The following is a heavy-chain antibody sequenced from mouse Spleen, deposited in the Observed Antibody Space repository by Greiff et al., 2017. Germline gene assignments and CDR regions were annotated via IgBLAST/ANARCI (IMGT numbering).Heavy chain of an antibody. CDR1: GYTFTSYW. CDR3: ARWGDYRYDDY. V-gene: IGHV1-64*01. J-gene: IGHJ2*01. Sequence: QVQLQQPGAELVKPGASVKLSCKASGYTFTSYWMHWVKQRPGQGLEWIGMIHPNSGSTNYNEKFKSKATLTVDKSSSTAYMQLSSLTSEDSAVYYCARWGDYRYDDYWGQGTTLTVSS. CDR2: IHPNSGST. D-gene: IGHD2-14*01.